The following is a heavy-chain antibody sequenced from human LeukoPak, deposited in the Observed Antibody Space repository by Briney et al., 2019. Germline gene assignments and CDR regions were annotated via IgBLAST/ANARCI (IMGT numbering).Heavy chain of an antibody. CDR1: GFTFSNYG. V-gene: IGHV3-30*02. CDR3: AKDRGYYGSGSPIDY. D-gene: IGHD3-10*01. CDR2: IHYDGSNK. J-gene: IGHJ4*02. Sequence: PGGSLRLSCAASGFTFSNYGMHWVRQAPGKGLDWVAFIHYDGSNKYYADSVKGRFTISRDNSKNTLYLQMNSLRAEDTAVYYCAKDRGYYGSGSPIDYWGQGTLVTVSS.